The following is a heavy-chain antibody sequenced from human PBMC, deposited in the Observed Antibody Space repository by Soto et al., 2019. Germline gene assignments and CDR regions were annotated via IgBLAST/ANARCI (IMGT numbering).Heavy chain of an antibody. V-gene: IGHV4-39*01. CDR2: IYYSGST. CDR1: GGSISSSSYY. J-gene: IGHJ4*02. D-gene: IGHD3-9*01. CDR3: ARTYYDILTGYQDGYDY. Sequence: SETLSLTCTVSGGSISSSSYYWGWIRQPPGKGLEWIGSIYYSGSTYYNPSLKSRVTISVDTSKNQFSLKLSSVTAADTAVYYCARTYYDILTGYQDGYDYWGQGTLVTVSS.